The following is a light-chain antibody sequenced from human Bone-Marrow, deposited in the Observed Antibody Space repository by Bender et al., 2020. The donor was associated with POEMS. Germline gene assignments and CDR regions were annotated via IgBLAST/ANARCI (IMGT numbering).Light chain of an antibody. CDR2: DNN. CDR3: QVWDTTEHYV. CDR1: NIGGKS. V-gene: IGLV3-21*02. J-gene: IGLJ1*01. Sequence: SYVLTQPPSVSVAPGQTATITCGTNNIGGKSVHWYQQKAGHAPVLVVYDNNDRPSASPERFSGSNSRNTATLTISRVEAGDEADYYCQVWDTTEHYVFGTGTKVTVL.